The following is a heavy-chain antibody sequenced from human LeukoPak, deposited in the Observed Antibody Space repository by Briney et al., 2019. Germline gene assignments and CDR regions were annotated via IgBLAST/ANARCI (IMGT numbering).Heavy chain of an antibody. CDR1: GYTFSNYG. Sequence: ASVKVSCKASGYTFSNYGISWVRQAPGQGLEWMGIINPSGGSTSYAQKFQGRVTMTRDTSTSTVYMELSSLRSEDTAVYYCARGLAPDYWGQGTLVTVSS. CDR3: ARGLAPDY. D-gene: IGHD4-11*01. J-gene: IGHJ4*02. V-gene: IGHV1-46*01. CDR2: INPSGGST.